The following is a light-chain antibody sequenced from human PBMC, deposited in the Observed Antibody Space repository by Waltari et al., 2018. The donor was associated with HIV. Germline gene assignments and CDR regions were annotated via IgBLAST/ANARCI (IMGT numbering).Light chain of an antibody. V-gene: IGKV3-15*01. Sequence: EIAMTQSPVTLSVSPGERATLSCRASQSVSSNLAWYQQKPGQAPSLLIYGASTRATGNPARFSASGSDTEFTLAISSLQSEDFAVYYCHQYNNWPFTFGGGTKVEIK. CDR2: GAS. J-gene: IGKJ4*01. CDR1: QSVSSN. CDR3: HQYNNWPFT.